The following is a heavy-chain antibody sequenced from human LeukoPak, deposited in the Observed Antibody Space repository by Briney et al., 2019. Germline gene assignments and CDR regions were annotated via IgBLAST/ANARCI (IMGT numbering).Heavy chain of an antibody. CDR2: ISYDGNNK. J-gene: IGHJ6*03. V-gene: IGHV3-30-3*01. CDR3: ARDATYYYVDA. Sequence: GGSLRLSCAASGFTFSTYLMHWVRQAPGKGLEWVAGISYDGNNKHYGDSVQGRFTISRDNSKNTLYLQMNSLRADDTAVYYCARDATYYYVDAWGKGTTVTVSS. CDR1: GFTFSTYL.